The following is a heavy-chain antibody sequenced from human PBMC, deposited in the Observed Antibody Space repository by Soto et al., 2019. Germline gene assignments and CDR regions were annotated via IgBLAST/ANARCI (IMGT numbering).Heavy chain of an antibody. D-gene: IGHD2-2*01. CDR3: ARDIVVPAYYCYYGMDV. V-gene: IGHV1-2*02. Sequence: ASVKVSCKASGYTFTGYYMHWVRQAPGQGLEWMGWINPNSGGTNYAQKFQGRVTMTRDTSISTAYMELSRLRSDDTAVYYCARDIVVPAYYCYYGMDVWGQGTTVTVPS. CDR1: GYTFTGYY. CDR2: INPNSGGT. J-gene: IGHJ6*02.